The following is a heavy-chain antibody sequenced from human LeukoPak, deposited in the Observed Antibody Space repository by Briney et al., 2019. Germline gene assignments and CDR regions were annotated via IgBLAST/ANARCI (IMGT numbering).Heavy chain of an antibody. CDR2: IYSGGST. CDR1: GFTFSSYG. J-gene: IGHJ3*02. D-gene: IGHD6-13*01. Sequence: GGSLRLSCAASGFTFSSYGMNWVRQAPGKGLEWVSVIYSGGSTYYADSVKGRFTISRDNSKNSLFLQMSGLRAEDTAVYYCARHNTSSWYLDAFDIWGQGTMVTVSS. V-gene: IGHV3-66*04. CDR3: ARHNTSSWYLDAFDI.